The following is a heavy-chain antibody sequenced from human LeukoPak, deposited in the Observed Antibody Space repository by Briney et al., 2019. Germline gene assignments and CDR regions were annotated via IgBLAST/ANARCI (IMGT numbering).Heavy chain of an antibody. J-gene: IGHJ5*02. Sequence: SETLSLTCAVYWVSFSCYYWSWIRQPPGKGLEWSGEINHSGNTNYNPSLKTRVTISVDTSKNQFYLKLSSVTAADTAVYYCARARIAARRINWFDPWGQGTLVTVSS. CDR1: WVSFSCYY. V-gene: IGHV4-34*01. CDR3: ARARIAARRINWFDP. D-gene: IGHD6-6*01. CDR2: INHSGNT.